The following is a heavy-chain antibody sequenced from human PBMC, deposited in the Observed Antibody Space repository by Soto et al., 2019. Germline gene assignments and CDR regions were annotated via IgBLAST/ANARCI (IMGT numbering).Heavy chain of an antibody. V-gene: IGHV4-30-4*01. CDR2: IYDSGNT. CDR3: ASGLSGDKVDQ. J-gene: IGHJ4*02. D-gene: IGHD2-21*01. Sequence: QVQLQESGPGLVKPSQTLSLTCTVSGGSISDGAYYWSWIRQPPGKGLEWIGHIYDSGNTYNNPSPTSRLTVSADPSKNPFSRNLNSLTAADPAVYYCASGLSGDKVDQWGQGTLVTVSS. CDR1: GGSISDGAYY.